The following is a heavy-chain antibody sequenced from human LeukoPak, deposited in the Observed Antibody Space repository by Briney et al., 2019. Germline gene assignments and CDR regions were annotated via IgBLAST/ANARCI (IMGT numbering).Heavy chain of an antibody. V-gene: IGHV4-39*07. D-gene: IGHD6-19*01. CDR2: IYHSGST. CDR3: ASAIAVAGWGFDY. Sequence: PSETLSLTCTVSGGSISSSSYYWGWIRQPPGKGLEWIGSIYHSGSTYYNPSLKSRFTISVDTSKNQFSLKLSSVTAADTAVYYCASAIAVAGWGFDYWGQGTLVTVSS. CDR1: GGSISSSSYY. J-gene: IGHJ4*02.